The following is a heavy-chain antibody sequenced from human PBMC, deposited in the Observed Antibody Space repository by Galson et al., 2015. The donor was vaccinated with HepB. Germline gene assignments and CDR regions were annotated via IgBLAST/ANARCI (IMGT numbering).Heavy chain of an antibody. V-gene: IGHV1-18*01. CDR2: ISAYNGNT. CDR1: GYTFTSYA. D-gene: IGHD1-1*01. CDR3: ARDSSTRNTNIEQLERRGGYFDY. Sequence: SVKVSCKASGYTFTSYAISWVRQAPGQGLEWMGWISAYNGNTNYAQKFQGRVTITADESTSTAYMELSSLRSEDTAVYYCARDSSTRNTNIEQLERRGGYFDYWGQGTLVTVSS. J-gene: IGHJ4*02.